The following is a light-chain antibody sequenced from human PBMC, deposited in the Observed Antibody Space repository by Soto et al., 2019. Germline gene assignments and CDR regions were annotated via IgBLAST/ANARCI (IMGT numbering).Light chain of an antibody. Sequence: EVVMTQSPATLSVSPGERATLSCRASQNLSRNLAWYQQQPGQAPRLLIYGASPRATGIPARFSGSGSGTDFTLTISSLQSEDFAFSYCQHYYHLPHPFGQGTKLEIK. J-gene: IGKJ2*01. CDR1: QNLSRN. CDR2: GAS. CDR3: QHYYHLPHP. V-gene: IGKV3-15*01.